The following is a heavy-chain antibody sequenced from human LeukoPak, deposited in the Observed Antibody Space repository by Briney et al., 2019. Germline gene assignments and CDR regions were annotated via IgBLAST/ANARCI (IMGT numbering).Heavy chain of an antibody. Sequence: PGGSLRLSCAASGFTVSSNYMSWVRQAPGKGLEWVSVIYSGGSTYYADSVKGRFTISRDNSKNTLYLQMNSLRAEDTAVYYCARDPHSSGWYGDYWGQGTLVTVSS. V-gene: IGHV3-66*01. CDR3: ARDPHSSGWYGDY. CDR2: IYSGGST. CDR1: GFTVSSNY. D-gene: IGHD6-19*01. J-gene: IGHJ4*02.